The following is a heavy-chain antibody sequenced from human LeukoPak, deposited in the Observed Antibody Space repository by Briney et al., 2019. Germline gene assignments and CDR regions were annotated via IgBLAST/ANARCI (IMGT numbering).Heavy chain of an antibody. Sequence: ASVKVSCTASGSTFTSYAIHWVRQAPGQRLEWMGWISAGNGNTKYSQNFQGRVTFISNTSATTAFMELSSLRSEDAAVYYCARDSGSGNNDYWGQGTLVTVSS. V-gene: IGHV1-3*01. CDR2: ISAGNGNT. J-gene: IGHJ4*02. D-gene: IGHD1-26*01. CDR1: GSTFTSYA. CDR3: ARDSGSGNNDY.